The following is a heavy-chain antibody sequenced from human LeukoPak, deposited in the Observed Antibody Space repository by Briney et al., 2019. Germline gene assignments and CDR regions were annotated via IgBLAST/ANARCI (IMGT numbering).Heavy chain of an antibody. Sequence: SVKVSCKASGGTFSSYAISWVRQAPGQGLEWMGRIIPILGIANYAQKFQGRVTITADKSTSTAYMELSSLRSEDTAVYYCARDGRAAADLDYWGQGTLVTVSS. CDR3: ARDGRAAADLDY. V-gene: IGHV1-69*04. D-gene: IGHD6-13*01. CDR2: IIPILGIA. J-gene: IGHJ4*02. CDR1: GGTFSSYA.